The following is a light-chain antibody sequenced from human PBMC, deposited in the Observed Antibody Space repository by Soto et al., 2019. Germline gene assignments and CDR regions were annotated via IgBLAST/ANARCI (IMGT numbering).Light chain of an antibody. CDR1: QSGSSSY. CDR2: GAS. CDR3: QQYGGSPIT. V-gene: IGKV3-20*01. J-gene: IGKJ5*01. Sequence: EILLTQSPGTLSLSPGEKPTLSCRPSQSGSSSYLAWYQQKPGQAPRLLIYGASSRATGIPDRFSGSGSGTDFALTITRLEPEDFALYYCQQYGGSPITFGLGTRLEI.